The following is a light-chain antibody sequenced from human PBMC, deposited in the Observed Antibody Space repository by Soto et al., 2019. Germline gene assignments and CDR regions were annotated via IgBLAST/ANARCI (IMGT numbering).Light chain of an antibody. CDR1: QSIASN. V-gene: IGKV3-15*01. J-gene: IGKJ4*01. CDR3: QQYNNWPPLT. CDR2: RAS. Sequence: EVLMTQSPATLSVSPGARATLSCRASQSIASNLAWYRQKPGQAPRLLIYRASTRATGIPARIGGSGSGTEFTLTISSLQSEDFAVYYCQQYNNWPPLTFGGGTKVEIK.